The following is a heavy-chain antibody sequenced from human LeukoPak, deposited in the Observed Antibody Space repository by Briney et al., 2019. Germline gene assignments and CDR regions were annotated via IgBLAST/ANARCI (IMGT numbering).Heavy chain of an antibody. V-gene: IGHV1-18*01. D-gene: IGHD6-19*01. CDR1: GYTFTTYG. CDR2: IRTYNGDT. CDR3: AKDGGQQWLTNYYSYGMDV. J-gene: IGHJ6*02. Sequence: ASVKVSCRASGYTFTTYGINWVRQAPGQGLEWMGWIRTYNGDTNTAQKFLDRIIMTTDKSTGTAYMELRSLRSDDTAVYYCAKDGGQQWLTNYYSYGMDVWGQGTTVIVSS.